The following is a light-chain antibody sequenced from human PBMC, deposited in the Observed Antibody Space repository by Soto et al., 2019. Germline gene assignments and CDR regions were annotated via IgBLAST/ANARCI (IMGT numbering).Light chain of an antibody. CDR3: SSHTASTTRI. J-gene: IGLJ1*01. Sequence: QSALTQPASVSGSPGQSITISCTGTTGDVGGYNHVSWYQHHPGKAPKPIIYEVTKRPSGVSNRFSGSKSGDTASLTISGLQAEDEADYYCSSHTASTTRIFGTGTKVTVL. CDR1: TGDVGGYNH. CDR2: EVT. V-gene: IGLV2-14*01.